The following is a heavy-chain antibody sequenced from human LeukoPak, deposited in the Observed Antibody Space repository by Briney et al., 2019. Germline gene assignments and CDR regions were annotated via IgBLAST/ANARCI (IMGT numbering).Heavy chain of an antibody. D-gene: IGHD2-15*01. CDR1: GYTFTSYY. V-gene: IGHV1-46*01. CDR3: AREIGAHCSGGSCYYHGMDV. Sequence: ASAKVSCKASGYTFTSYYMHWVRQAPGQGLEWMGIINPSDDTTSYAQKFQGRVTMTRDTSTSTVYMEMSSLRSEDTAVYYCAREIGAHCSGGSCYYHGMDVWGQGTTVTVSS. J-gene: IGHJ6*02. CDR2: INPSDDTT.